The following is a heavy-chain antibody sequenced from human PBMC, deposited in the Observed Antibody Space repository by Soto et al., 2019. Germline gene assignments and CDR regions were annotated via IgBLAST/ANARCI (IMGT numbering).Heavy chain of an antibody. D-gene: IGHD3-22*01. CDR3: AKDIYYYDSSGPDAFDI. CDR1: GFTFSSYA. V-gene: IGHV3-23*01. J-gene: IGHJ3*02. CDR2: ISGSGGST. Sequence: PGGSLRLSCAASGFTFSSYAMSWVRQAPGKGLEWVSAISGSGGSTYYADSVKGRFTISRDNSKNTLYLQMNSLRAEDTAVYYCAKDIYYYDSSGPDAFDIWGQGTMVTVS.